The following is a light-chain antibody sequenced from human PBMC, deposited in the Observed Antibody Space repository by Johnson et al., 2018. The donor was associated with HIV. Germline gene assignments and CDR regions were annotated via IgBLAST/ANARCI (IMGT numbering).Light chain of an antibody. J-gene: IGLJ1*01. CDR2: KNN. Sequence: QSVLTQPPSVSAAPGQKVTISCSGSSSNIGSNYVSWYQLLPGTPPKLLIFKNNKRPSGIPDRSSVYKSGTSATLVITRLQTADQADYYCGTWDTSLSGGGFFGTGTKVTVL. V-gene: IGLV1-51*02. CDR1: SSNIGSNY. CDR3: GTWDTSLSGGGF.